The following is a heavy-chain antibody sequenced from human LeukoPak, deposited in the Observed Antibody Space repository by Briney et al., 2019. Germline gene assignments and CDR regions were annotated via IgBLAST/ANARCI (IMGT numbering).Heavy chain of an antibody. J-gene: IGHJ4*02. CDR3: ARPREAGSSSGWYLDY. CDR2: IYYDGGDK. Sequence: GGSLRLSCAASTFTFSSYDMHWVRQAPGKGLEWVAVIYYDGGDKYYADSVKGRFTVSRDNSKNTLYLQMNSLRVEDTAVYYCARPREAGSSSGWYLDYWGQGTLVTVSS. D-gene: IGHD6-19*01. V-gene: IGHV3-30*03. CDR1: TFTFSSYD.